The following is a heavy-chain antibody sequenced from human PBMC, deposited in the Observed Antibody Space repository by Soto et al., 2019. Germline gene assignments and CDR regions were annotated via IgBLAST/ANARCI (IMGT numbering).Heavy chain of an antibody. CDR1: GYTFTNYA. V-gene: IGHV1-3*01. Sequence: QVQLVQSGADVSKPGASVRISCKASGYTFTNYAVNWMRQAPGQSLEWMGWINAGNGHTKYSQKYQGRIVLTRDASAITVYMELSSLTAEDTALYFCARGIWERSSGWYCFDSWGQGTLVTVSS. D-gene: IGHD6-19*01. CDR3: ARGIWERSSGWYCFDS. CDR2: INAGNGHT. J-gene: IGHJ4*02.